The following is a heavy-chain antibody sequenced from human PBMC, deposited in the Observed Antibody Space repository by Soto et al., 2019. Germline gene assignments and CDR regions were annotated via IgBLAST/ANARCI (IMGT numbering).Heavy chain of an antibody. V-gene: IGHV4-61*01. D-gene: IGHD3-22*01. Sequence: PLETLSLPGTVSWGSRVSGSYHRSLIRQPPGTGLEWIGYIYYSGSTNYNPSLKSRVTISVDTSKNQFSLNLSSVTAADTALYYCARLFYYDKNYFDYWGQGTLVTVSS. J-gene: IGHJ4*02. CDR2: IYYSGST. CDR3: ARLFYYDKNYFDY. CDR1: WGSRVSGSYH.